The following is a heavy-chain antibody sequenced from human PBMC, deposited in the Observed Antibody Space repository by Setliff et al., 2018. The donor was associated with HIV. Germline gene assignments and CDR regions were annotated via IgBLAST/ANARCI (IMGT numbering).Heavy chain of an antibody. V-gene: IGHV3-72*01. CDR3: ARGRLLWSGSYYYYYMDV. CDR1: GFTFSDHY. Sequence: PGGSLRLSCAASGFTFSDHYMDWVRQAPGKGLERVGRSRNKANSYTTEYAASVKGRFIISRDDSKSSLYLQMNSLKTEDTAVYYCARGRLLWSGSYYYYYMDVWGKGTTVTVSS. CDR2: SRNKANSYTT. J-gene: IGHJ6*03. D-gene: IGHD3-10*01.